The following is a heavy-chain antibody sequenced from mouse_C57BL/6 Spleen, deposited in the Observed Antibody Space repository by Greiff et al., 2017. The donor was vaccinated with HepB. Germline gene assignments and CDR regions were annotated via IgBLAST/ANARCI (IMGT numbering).Heavy chain of an antibody. CDR3: ARKGDWDDYYAMDY. CDR2: IWSGGST. CDR1: GFSLTSYG. D-gene: IGHD4-1*01. V-gene: IGHV2-2*01. J-gene: IGHJ4*01. Sequence: VQLQESGPGLVQPSQSLSITCTVSGFSLTSYGVHWVRQSPGKGLEWLGVIWSGGSTDYNAAFISRLSISKDNSKSQVFFKMNSLQADDTAIYYCARKGDWDDYYAMDYWGQGTSVTVSS.